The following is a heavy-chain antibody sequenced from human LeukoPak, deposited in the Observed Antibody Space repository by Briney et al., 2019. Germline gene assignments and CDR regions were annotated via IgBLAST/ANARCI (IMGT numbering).Heavy chain of an antibody. V-gene: IGHV1-8*01. CDR1: GYTFTSFD. CDR3: ARQHKDMFIFDS. CDR2: MNPSSGNT. J-gene: IGHJ5*01. Sequence: ASVKVSCKASGYTFTSFDIDWVRQAPGQGLDWMGWMNPSSGNTGYAQMFQGRVTMTRDTSINTAYMELTSLTSEDTAVYYCARQHKDMFIFDSWGQGTLVTVSS. D-gene: IGHD3-10*02.